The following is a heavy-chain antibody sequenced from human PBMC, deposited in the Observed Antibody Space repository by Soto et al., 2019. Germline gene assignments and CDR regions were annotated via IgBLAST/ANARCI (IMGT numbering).Heavy chain of an antibody. CDR1: GFTFSRVG. CDR3: ARVAY. V-gene: IGHV3-21*01. Sequence: PGGSLRLSCEASGFTFSRVGMNWVRQVPGKGLEWVASISSGSYDTWYADSVKGRFIISRDNAQNSLFLQMNTPRPEDTAMYYCARVAYWGAGTQDTVPQ. CDR2: ISSGSYDT. J-gene: IGHJ4*02.